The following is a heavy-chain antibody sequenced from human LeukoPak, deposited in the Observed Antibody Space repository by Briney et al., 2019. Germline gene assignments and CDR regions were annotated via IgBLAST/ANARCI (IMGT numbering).Heavy chain of an antibody. J-gene: IGHJ4*02. CDR2: IRSKAYGGTT. V-gene: IGHV3-49*04. CDR3: TRDTGYRSTH. CDR1: GFTFSDYY. D-gene: IGHD6-19*01. Sequence: GGSLRLSCAASGFTFSDYYMSWVRQAPGKGLEWVGFIRSKAYGGTTEYAASVKGRFIISRDDSKSIAYLQMNSLKTEDTAVYYCTRDTGYRSTHWGQGTLVTVSS.